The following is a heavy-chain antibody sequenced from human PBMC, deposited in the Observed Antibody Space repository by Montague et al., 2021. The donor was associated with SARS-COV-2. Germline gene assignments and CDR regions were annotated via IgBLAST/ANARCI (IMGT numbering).Heavy chain of an antibody. CDR3: ARDANWDWYYFDY. Sequence: SETLSLTCSVSGGSISSSYWSWIRQPPGKGLEWIGYIYHYGSAKYNPSLKSRVTISVDTSKNQFSLSLRSVTAVDTAVYYCARDANWDWYYFDYWGQGTLVTVSS. CDR1: GGSISSSY. V-gene: IGHV4-59*12. CDR2: IYHYGSA. J-gene: IGHJ4*02. D-gene: IGHD7-27*01.